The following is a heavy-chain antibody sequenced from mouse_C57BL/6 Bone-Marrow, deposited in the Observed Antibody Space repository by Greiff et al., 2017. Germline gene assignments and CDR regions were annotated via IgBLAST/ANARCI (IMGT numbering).Heavy chain of an antibody. D-gene: IGHD2-1*01. CDR3: ARGGNPHFDY. CDR2: IYPGSGNT. J-gene: IGHJ2*01. CDR1: GYTFTDYY. Sequence: QVQLQQSGAELVRPGASVKLSCKASGYTFTDYYINWVKQRPGQGLEWIARIYPGSGNTYYNEKFKGKATLTAEKSSSTAYMQLSSLTSEDSAVYFCARGGNPHFDYWGQGTTRTVSS. V-gene: IGHV1-76*01.